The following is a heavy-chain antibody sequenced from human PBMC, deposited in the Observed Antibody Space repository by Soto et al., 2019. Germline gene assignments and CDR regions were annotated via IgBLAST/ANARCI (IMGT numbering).Heavy chain of an antibody. Sequence: LSCAASGFTFSSYWMSWVRQAPGKGLEWVANIKQDGSEKYYVDSVKGRFTISRDNAKNSLYLQMNSLRAEDTAVYYCARPRDYDFWSGPYYYYYMDVWGKGTTVTVSS. J-gene: IGHJ6*03. CDR3: ARPRDYDFWSGPYYYYYMDV. CDR1: GFTFSSYW. CDR2: IKQDGSEK. D-gene: IGHD3-3*01. V-gene: IGHV3-7*01.